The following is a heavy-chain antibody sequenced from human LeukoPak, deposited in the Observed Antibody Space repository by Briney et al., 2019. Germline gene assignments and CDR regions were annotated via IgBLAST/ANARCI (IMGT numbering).Heavy chain of an antibody. Sequence: PGRSLRLSCAASGFTFSSYAMHWVRQAPGKGLEWVAVISYDGSNKYYADSVKGRFTISRDNAKNSLYLQMNSLRAEDTAVYYCARVFMIVAAYYFDYWGQGTLVTVSS. V-gene: IGHV3-30*07. D-gene: IGHD3-22*01. CDR3: ARVFMIVAAYYFDY. J-gene: IGHJ4*02. CDR2: ISYDGSNK. CDR1: GFTFSSYA.